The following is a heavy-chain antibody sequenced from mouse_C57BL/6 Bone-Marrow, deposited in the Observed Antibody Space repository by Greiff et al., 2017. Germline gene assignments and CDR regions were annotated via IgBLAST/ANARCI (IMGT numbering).Heavy chain of an antibody. Sequence: EVKLEESGPGLAKPSQTLSLTCSVTGYSITSDYWNWIRKFPGNKLEYMGYISYSGSTYYNPSLKSRISITRDTSKNQYYLQLNSVTTEDTATYYCARSPITTVVARGVYWYFDVWGTGTTVTVSS. V-gene: IGHV3-8*01. CDR3: ARSPITTVVARGVYWYFDV. CDR1: GYSITSDY. CDR2: ISYSGST. D-gene: IGHD1-1*01. J-gene: IGHJ1*03.